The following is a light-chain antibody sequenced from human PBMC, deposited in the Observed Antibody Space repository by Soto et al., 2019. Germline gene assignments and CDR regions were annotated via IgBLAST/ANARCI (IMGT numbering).Light chain of an antibody. Sequence: DIQMTQSPSSLSASVGDRVTITCRASQGISNFLAWYQQKPGKVPKLLISAASTLQSGVPSRFSGSGSGTDFTLTITSLQPEDVATYYCQTYSSVITFGQGTRLEI. CDR2: AAS. CDR1: QGISNF. J-gene: IGKJ5*01. CDR3: QTYSSVIT. V-gene: IGKV1-27*01.